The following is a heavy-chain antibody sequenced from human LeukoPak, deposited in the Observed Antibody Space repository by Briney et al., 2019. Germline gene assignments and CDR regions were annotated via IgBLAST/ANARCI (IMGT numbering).Heavy chain of an antibody. V-gene: IGHV5-10-1*01. D-gene: IGHD3-9*01. CDR1: GYSFTNYW. CDR3: ARHDYDILTGFLPTLDY. J-gene: IGHJ4*02. CDR2: IDPSDSYT. Sequence: GESLRISCKGSGYSFTNYWISWARQMPGKGLEWMGKIDPSDSYTNYSPSFQGHVTISADKSISTAYLQWSSLKASDTAMYYCARHDYDILTGFLPTLDYWGQGTLVTVSS.